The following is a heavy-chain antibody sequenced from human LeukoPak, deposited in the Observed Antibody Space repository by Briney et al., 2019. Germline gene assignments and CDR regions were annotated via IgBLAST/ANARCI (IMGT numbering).Heavy chain of an antibody. CDR2: FYSGGTT. D-gene: IGHD2-21*01. CDR1: GFAVSSNY. CDR3: VRKFPPPVYGMDV. Sequence: PGGSLRLSCVASGFAVSSNYMSWVRQPPGKGLEWVSVFYSGGTTYYVDSVKGRFTISRDNSKNTVSLQMNSLRAEDTAVYYCVRKFPPPVYGMDVWGQGTTVTVSS. J-gene: IGHJ6*02. V-gene: IGHV3-66*01.